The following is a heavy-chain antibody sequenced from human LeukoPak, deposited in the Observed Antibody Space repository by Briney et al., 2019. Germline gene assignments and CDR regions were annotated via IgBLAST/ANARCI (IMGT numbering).Heavy chain of an antibody. CDR3: ARAGGSSGYFVFDF. CDR1: GFTFSSYD. CDR2: IGVAGNP. Sequence: PGGSLRLSCAAFGFTFSSYDMHWVRQTTGEGLEWASAIGVAGNPYYPDSVKGRFTISRENAKNSLYLQMNSLRADDTAVYYCARAGGSSGYFVFDFWGQGTMVTVSS. V-gene: IGHV3-13*05. J-gene: IGHJ3*01. D-gene: IGHD3-10*01.